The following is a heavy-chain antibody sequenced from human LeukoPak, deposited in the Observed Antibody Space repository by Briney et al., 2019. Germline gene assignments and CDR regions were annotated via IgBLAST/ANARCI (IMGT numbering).Heavy chain of an antibody. D-gene: IGHD5-24*01. J-gene: IGHJ4*02. Sequence: GRSQRLSCAASGFTFSSYGMHWVRQAPGKGLEWVAVIWYDGSNKYYADSVKGRFTISRDNSKNTLYLQMNSLRAEDTAVYYCARGSEATITWSFDYWGQGTLVTVSS. V-gene: IGHV3-33*01. CDR2: IWYDGSNK. CDR3: ARGSEATITWSFDY. CDR1: GFTFSSYG.